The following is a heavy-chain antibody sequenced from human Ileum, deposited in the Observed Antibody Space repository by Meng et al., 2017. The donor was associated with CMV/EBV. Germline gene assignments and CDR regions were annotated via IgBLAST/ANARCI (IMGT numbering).Heavy chain of an antibody. CDR3: TRDSTQWLRVAHEAFDV. Sequence: ASVKVSCKASGYTFSTSGISWVRQAPGQGLEWMGWISAHNGNTNYAQKFQDRVTMTTDTSTSPVYMELRSLRSDDTAMYYCTRDSTQWLRVAHEAFDVWGQGTTVTVSS. V-gene: IGHV1-18*01. J-gene: IGHJ6*02. D-gene: IGHD5-12*01. CDR2: ISAHNGNT. CDR1: GYTFSTSG.